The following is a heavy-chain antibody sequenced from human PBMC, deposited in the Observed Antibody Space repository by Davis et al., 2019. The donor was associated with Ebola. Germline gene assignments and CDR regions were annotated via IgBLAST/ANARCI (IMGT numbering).Heavy chain of an antibody. D-gene: IGHD3-3*01. CDR2: INSDGSST. J-gene: IGHJ6*02. V-gene: IGHV3-74*01. Sequence: GESLKISCAASGFTFSSYWMHWVRQAPGKGLVWVSRINSDGSSTSYADSVKGRFTISRDNAKNTLYLQMNSLKTEDTAVYYCTTDRRRFLRSMDVWGQGTTVTVSS. CDR1: GFTFSSYW. CDR3: TTDRRRFLRSMDV.